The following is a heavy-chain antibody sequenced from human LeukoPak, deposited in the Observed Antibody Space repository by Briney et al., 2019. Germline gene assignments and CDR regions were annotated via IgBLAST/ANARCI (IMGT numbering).Heavy chain of an antibody. J-gene: IGHJ4*02. CDR2: IKQDGSEK. CDR3: ARVDTAMVTVPTWDY. Sequence: PGGSLRLSCVVSGFTFSSYWMSWVRQAPGKGLEWVANIKQDGSEKYYVDSVKGRFTISRDNAKNSLYLQMNSLRDEDTAVYYCARVDTAMVTVPTWDYWGQGTLVTVSS. V-gene: IGHV3-7*01. D-gene: IGHD5-18*01. CDR1: GFTFSSYW.